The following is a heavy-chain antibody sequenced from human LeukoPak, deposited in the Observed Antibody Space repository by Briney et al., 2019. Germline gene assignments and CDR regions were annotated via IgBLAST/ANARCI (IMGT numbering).Heavy chain of an antibody. V-gene: IGHV1-69*13. Sequence: SVKVSCKASGGTFSSYAISWVRQAPGQGLEWMGGIIPIFGTANYAQKFQGRVTITADESTSTAYMELSSLRSEDTAVYYCARDSDYGVVTAILRDWGRGTLVPVSS. D-gene: IGHD2-21*02. CDR1: GGTFSSYA. CDR3: ARDSDYGVVTAILRD. CDR2: IIPIFGTA. J-gene: IGHJ4*02.